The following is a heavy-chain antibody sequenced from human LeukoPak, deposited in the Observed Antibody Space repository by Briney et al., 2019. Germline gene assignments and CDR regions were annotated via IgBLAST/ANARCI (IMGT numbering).Heavy chain of an antibody. CDR3: ARIRYYYDSSGYSSTYYFDY. V-gene: IGHV2-70*11. D-gene: IGHD3-22*01. CDR1: GFSLSTSGMS. CDR2: IDWDDDK. Sequence: ESGPALVKPAQTLTLTCTFSGFSLSTSGMSVNWIRQPPGKALEWLARIDWDDDKYYSTSLKTRLTNSKDTSKNQVVLTLTNMDPVDTATYYCARIRYYYDSSGYSSTYYFDYWGQGTLVTVSS. J-gene: IGHJ4*02.